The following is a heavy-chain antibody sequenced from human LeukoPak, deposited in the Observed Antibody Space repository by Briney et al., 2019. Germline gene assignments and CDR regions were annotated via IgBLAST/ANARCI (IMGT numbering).Heavy chain of an antibody. Sequence: ASVKVSCKASGYSFTNYAMNWVRQAPGQGPEWMGWSNTKTGSPMYAQGFTGRFVFSLDTSVSTAYLQISSLRAEDTAVYYCASGTLDFWGQGTLVTVSS. CDR3: ASGTLDF. D-gene: IGHD1-26*01. J-gene: IGHJ4*02. CDR2: SNTKTGSP. CDR1: GYSFTNYA. V-gene: IGHV7-4-1*02.